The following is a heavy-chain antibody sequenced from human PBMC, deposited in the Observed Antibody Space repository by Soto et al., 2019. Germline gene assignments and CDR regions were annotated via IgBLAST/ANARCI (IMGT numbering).Heavy chain of an antibody. CDR1: GYTFTGYY. V-gene: IGHV1-2*04. CDR2: INPNSGGT. CDR3: ATTFDYGDYVHYYYGMDV. D-gene: IGHD4-17*01. Sequence: ASVKVSCKASGYTFTGYYIHWVRQAPGQGLEWMGWINPNSGGTNYAQKFQGWVTMTRDTSISTAYMELCRLRSDDTAVYYCATTFDYGDYVHYYYGMDVWGQGTTVTVSS. J-gene: IGHJ6*02.